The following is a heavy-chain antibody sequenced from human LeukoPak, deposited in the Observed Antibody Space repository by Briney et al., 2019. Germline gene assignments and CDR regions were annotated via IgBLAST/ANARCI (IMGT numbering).Heavy chain of an antibody. D-gene: IGHD1-7*01. Sequence: GGFLRLSCAASGFTLSDSWMNWVRQAPGKGPVWVSHISPDGRNIAYADSVKGRFTISRDSAKNTLYLQMNSLRVGDTALYYCVRDAWGTIPYDSWGQGTLVTVSS. CDR3: VRDAWGTIPYDS. CDR2: ISPDGRNI. V-gene: IGHV3-74*01. CDR1: GFTLSDSW. J-gene: IGHJ4*02.